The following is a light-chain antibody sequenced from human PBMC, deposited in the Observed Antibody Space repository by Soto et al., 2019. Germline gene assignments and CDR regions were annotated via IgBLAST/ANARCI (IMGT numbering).Light chain of an antibody. J-gene: IGLJ1*01. V-gene: IGLV2-14*01. CDR2: DVT. CDR3: SSYTTSNTRQVV. CDR1: SSDVGGYNY. Sequence: QSALTQPPSASGSPGQSVTISCTGTSSDVGGYNYVSWYQQHPGKAPRFVIYDVTNRPSGVSNRFSGSKSGNTASLTISGLQAEDEADYYCSSYTTSNTRQVVFGTGTKLTVL.